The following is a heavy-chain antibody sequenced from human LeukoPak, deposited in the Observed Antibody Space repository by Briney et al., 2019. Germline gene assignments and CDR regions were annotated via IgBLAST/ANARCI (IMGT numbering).Heavy chain of an antibody. J-gene: IGHJ6*02. Sequence: SETLSLTCTVSGGSISSSSYYWSWIRQPPGKGLEWIGYIYYSGSTNYNPSLKSRVTISVDTSKNQFSLKLSSVTAADTAVYYCARHNDYYVVGGMDVWGQGTTVTVS. CDR2: IYYSGST. CDR3: ARHNDYYVVGGMDV. CDR1: GGSISSSSYY. D-gene: IGHD3-10*02. V-gene: IGHV4-61*05.